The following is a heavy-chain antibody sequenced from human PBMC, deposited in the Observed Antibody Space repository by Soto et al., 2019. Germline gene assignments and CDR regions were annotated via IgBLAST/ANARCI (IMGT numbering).Heavy chain of an antibody. CDR3: ARAYSGNHFDY. CDR1: DLSVTDNY. Sequence: GWSLRLSFAASDLSVTDNYMNWVRQAPGKGLEWVSIISPDVSTRDADSVKGRFTTSRDTSANIVFLQMTSLRVDDTAIYFCARAYSGNHFDYWGQGVLVTVSS. D-gene: IGHD1-26*01. V-gene: IGHV3-53*01. CDR2: ISPDVST. J-gene: IGHJ4*02.